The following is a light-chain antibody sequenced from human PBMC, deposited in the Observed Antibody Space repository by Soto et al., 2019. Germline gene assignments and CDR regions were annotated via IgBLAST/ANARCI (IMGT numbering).Light chain of an antibody. Sequence: DIQMTQSPSTLSASVGDRVTITCRASQSISSWLAWYQQKPGKAPKLLIYDASSLESGVPSRFSGSGSGTEFTLTISSLQPDDFATYYCQQYNTISEAFGPGTKVDIK. J-gene: IGKJ3*01. CDR3: QQYNTISEA. V-gene: IGKV1-5*01. CDR2: DAS. CDR1: QSISSW.